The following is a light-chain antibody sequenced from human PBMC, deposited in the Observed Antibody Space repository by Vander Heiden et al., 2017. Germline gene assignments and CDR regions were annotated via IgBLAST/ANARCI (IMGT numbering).Light chain of an antibody. CDR3: AAWDDSLSGWV. J-gene: IGLJ3*02. CDR2: RVN. Sequence: QSVLTQPPSASGTPGQRVTISCSGSSTNIGMNYLYGDTQVPGTAPKLLIYRVNQRPSGVPDRFSVAKSGTSASLAISGLRSEDEADYYCAAWDDSLSGWVFGGGTKLTVL. V-gene: IGLV1-47*01. CDR1: STNIGMNY.